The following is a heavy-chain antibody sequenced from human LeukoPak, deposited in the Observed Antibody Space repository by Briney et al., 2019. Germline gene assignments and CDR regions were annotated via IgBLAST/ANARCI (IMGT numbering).Heavy chain of an antibody. CDR1: GFAFSNSW. V-gene: IGHV3-74*03. Sequence: GGSLRLSCAAAGFAFSNSWIHWVRQAPGTGLVWVSRISPDGSRTLYADSVRGRFTISRDNAMNTVYLQMNSLRAEDTAVHYCAKGLISSSSIKDAFDIWGQGTMVTVSS. CDR3: AKGLISSSSIKDAFDI. CDR2: ISPDGSRT. D-gene: IGHD6-6*01. J-gene: IGHJ3*02.